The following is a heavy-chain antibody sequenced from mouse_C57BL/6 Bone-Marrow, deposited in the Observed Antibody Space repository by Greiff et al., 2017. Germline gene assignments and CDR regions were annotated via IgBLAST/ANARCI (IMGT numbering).Heavy chain of an antibody. CDR3: GKIYYYGSSYAMDY. CDR1: GYTFTNYW. CDR2: IYPGGGYT. V-gene: IGHV1-63*01. J-gene: IGHJ4*01. D-gene: IGHD1-1*01. Sequence: VQLQQSGAELVRPGTSVKMSCKASGYTFTNYWIGWAKQRPGHGLEWIGDIYPGGGYTNYNEKFKGKATLTADKSSSTAYLQFSSLTSEDSAIYYCGKIYYYGSSYAMDYWGQGTSVTVSS.